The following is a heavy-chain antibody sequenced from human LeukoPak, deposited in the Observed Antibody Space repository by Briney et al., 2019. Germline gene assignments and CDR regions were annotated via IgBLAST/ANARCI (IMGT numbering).Heavy chain of an antibody. CDR2: IGTAGDT. CDR3: ARVGKLYGSGPSTGAFDI. J-gene: IGHJ3*02. CDR1: GFTFSSYD. Sequence: GGSLRLSCAASGFTFSSYDMHWVRQATGKGLEWVSAIGTAGDTYYPGSVKGRFTISRENAKNSLYLQMNSLRAGDTAVYYCARVGKLYGSGPSTGAFDIWGQGTMVTVSS. V-gene: IGHV3-13*01. D-gene: IGHD3-10*01.